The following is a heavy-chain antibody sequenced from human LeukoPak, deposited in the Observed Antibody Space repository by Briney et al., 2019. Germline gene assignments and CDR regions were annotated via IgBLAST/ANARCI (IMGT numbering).Heavy chain of an antibody. D-gene: IGHD6-13*01. Sequence: SETLSLTCTVSGGSISSGGYCWSWIRQHPGKGLEWIGYIYYSGSTYYNPSLKSRVTISVDTSKNQFSLKLSSVTAADTAVYYCARASSSIAAAGTVDYWGQGALVTVSS. CDR2: IYYSGST. J-gene: IGHJ4*02. CDR3: ARASSSIAAAGTVDY. V-gene: IGHV4-31*03. CDR1: GGSISSGGYC.